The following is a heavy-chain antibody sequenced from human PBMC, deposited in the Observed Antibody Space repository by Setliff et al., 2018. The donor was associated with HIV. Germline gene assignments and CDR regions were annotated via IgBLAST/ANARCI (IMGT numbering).Heavy chain of an antibody. CDR1: GGSVNGHY. J-gene: IGHJ4*02. V-gene: IGHV4-59*02. CDR3: ASRRGIEFYFDI. D-gene: IGHD3-10*01. CDR2: ISYSGST. Sequence: SETLSLTCTVSGGSVNGHYWNWIRLTPGKGLEWIGSISYSGSTNYNPSLKSRVTISVDTSRNEFSLKLSSVTAADTAVYYCASRRGIEFYFDIWGQGTPVTVSS.